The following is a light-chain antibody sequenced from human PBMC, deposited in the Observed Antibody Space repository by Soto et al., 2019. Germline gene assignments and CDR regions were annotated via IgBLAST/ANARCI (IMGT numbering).Light chain of an antibody. J-gene: IGKJ5*01. CDR1: QSVSSSY. CDR2: AAS. Sequence: EIVLTQSPGTLALSPGERATLSCRASQSVSSSYLAWYQQKPGQAPRLLIYAASNRATGIPDRFSGSGSGTDFTLTISRLEPEDFAVYYCQQYGSSPLVIFGQGTRLEIK. CDR3: QQYGSSPLVI. V-gene: IGKV3-20*01.